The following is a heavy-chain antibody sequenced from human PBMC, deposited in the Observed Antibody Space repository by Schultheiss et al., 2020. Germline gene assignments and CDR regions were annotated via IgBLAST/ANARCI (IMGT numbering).Heavy chain of an antibody. D-gene: IGHD2-21*02. Sequence: SETLSLTCAVSGYSISSSNWWGWIRQPPGKGLEWIGYIYYSGSTYYNPSLKSRVTMSVDTSKNQFSLKLSSVTAVDTAVYYCARSGGGDSYGMDVWGQGTTVTVSS. CDR2: IYYSGST. CDR1: GYSISSSNW. CDR3: ARSGGGDSYGMDV. V-gene: IGHV4-28*01. J-gene: IGHJ6*02.